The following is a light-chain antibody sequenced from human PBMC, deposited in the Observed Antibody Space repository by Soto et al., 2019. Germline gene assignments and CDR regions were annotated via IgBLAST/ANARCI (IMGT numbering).Light chain of an antibody. Sequence: DIQLTQSPSFLSASVGDRVTITCRASQGINNYLAWYQQKPGKAPKLVISAASTLQRGVPSRFSDSGSGTEFTLTISSLQPEDFATYYCQQINTYPFTFGPGTKVDIK. V-gene: IGKV1-9*01. CDR2: AAS. J-gene: IGKJ3*01. CDR1: QGINNY. CDR3: QQINTYPFT.